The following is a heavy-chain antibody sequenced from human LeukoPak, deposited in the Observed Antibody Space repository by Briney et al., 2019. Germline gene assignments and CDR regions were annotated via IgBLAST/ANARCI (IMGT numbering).Heavy chain of an antibody. J-gene: IGHJ6*02. CDR3: ARGGIAAAGTTKMKYYYYGMDV. CDR2: MNPNSGNT. V-gene: IGHV1-8*01. Sequence: AASVKVSCKASGYTFTSYDINWVRQATGQGLEWMGWMNPNSGNTGYAQKFQGRVTMTRNTSISTAYMELSSLRSEDTAVYYCARGGIAAAGTTKMKYYYYGMDVWAKGPRSPSP. CDR1: GYTFTSYD. D-gene: IGHD6-13*01.